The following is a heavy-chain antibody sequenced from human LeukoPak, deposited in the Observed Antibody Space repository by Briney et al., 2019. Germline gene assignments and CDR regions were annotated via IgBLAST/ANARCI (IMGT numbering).Heavy chain of an antibody. D-gene: IGHD3-10*01. CDR2: ISGSGGST. Sequence: GGSLRLSCAASGFTFSSYAMSWVRQAPGKGLEWVSAISGSGGSTYYADSVKGRFTISRDNSKNTLYLQMNSLRAEDTAVYYYAKTWDRQLLWFGELLRQQFDYWGQGTLVTVSS. CDR1: GFTFSSYA. V-gene: IGHV3-23*01. J-gene: IGHJ4*02. CDR3: AKTWDRQLLWFGELLRQQFDY.